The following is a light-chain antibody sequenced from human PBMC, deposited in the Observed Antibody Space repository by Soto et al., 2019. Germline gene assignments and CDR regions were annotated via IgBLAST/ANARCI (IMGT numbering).Light chain of an antibody. J-gene: IGLJ1*01. CDR1: SSDVCGYNH. V-gene: IGLV2-14*01. Sequence: QSALTQPASVSGSPGQSITISCTGTSSDVCGYNHVSWYQHHPGKAPKRIIYEVTKRPSGVSNRFSGSKSGDTDSLTISGLQAEDEADYYCSSHTASTTRIFGTGPKLTVL. CDR3: SSHTASTTRI. CDR2: EVT.